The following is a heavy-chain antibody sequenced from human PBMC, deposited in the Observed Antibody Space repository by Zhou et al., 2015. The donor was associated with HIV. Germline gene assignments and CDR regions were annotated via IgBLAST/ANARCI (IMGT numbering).Heavy chain of an antibody. CDR3: AKDIGVVTATLGAFDY. V-gene: IGHV3-23*04. J-gene: IGHJ4*02. CDR2: ISGSDGRT. Sequence: EVQLVESGGGLVQPGGSLRLSCEASGFTFRTYGMTWVRQAPGKGLESVSSISGSDGRTYYADSVKGRFTISRDNAKNSLYLQMNSLRAEDTALYYCAKDIGVVTATLGAFDYWGQGTLVTVSS. CDR1: GFTFRTYG. D-gene: IGHD2-21*02.